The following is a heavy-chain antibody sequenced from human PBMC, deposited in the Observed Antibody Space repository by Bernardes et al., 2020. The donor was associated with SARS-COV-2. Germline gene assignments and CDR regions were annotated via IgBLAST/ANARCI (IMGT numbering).Heavy chain of an antibody. D-gene: IGHD5-18*01. CDR1: GFTFSDYY. V-gene: IGHV3-11*01. CDR2: ISSSGSTI. J-gene: IGHJ6*02. CDR3: ASGYRDYYYYGMDV. Sequence: GGSLRLSCAASGFTFSDYYMSWIRQAPGKGLEWVSYISSSGSTIYYADSVKGRFTISRDNAKNSLYLQMNSLRAEDTAVYYCASGYRDYYYYGMDVWGQGTTVTVSS.